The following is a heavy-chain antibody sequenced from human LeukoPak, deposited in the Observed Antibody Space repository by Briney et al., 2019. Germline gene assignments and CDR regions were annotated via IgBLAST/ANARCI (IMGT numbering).Heavy chain of an antibody. CDR1: GFTFSSYA. V-gene: IGHV3-53*01. D-gene: IGHD3-3*01. J-gene: IGHJ4*02. CDR3: ARAYYDFWSGYYDY. Sequence: PGGSLRLSCAASGFTFSSYAMSWVRQAPGKGLEWVSVIYSGGSTYYADSVKGRFTISRDNSKNTLYLQMNSLRAEDTAVYYCARAYYDFWSGYYDYWGQGTLVTVSS. CDR2: IYSGGST.